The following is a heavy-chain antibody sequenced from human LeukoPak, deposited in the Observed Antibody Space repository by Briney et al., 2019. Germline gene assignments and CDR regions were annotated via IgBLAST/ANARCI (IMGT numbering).Heavy chain of an antibody. CDR2: ISSSSSYI. CDR3: ARDYIAAAALFDY. D-gene: IGHD6-13*01. V-gene: IGHV3-21*01. J-gene: IGHJ4*02. Sequence: PGGSLRLSCAASGFTFSSYSMNWVRQAPGKGLEWVSSISSSSSYIYYADSVKGRFTISRDNAKNSLYLQMNSLRVEDTAVYYCARDYIAAAALFDYWGQGTLVTVSS. CDR1: GFTFSSYS.